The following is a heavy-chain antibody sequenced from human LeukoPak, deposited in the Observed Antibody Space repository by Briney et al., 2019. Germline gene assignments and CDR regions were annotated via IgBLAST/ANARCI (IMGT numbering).Heavy chain of an antibody. CDR1: GGSISSGGYS. D-gene: IGHD6-19*01. Sequence: SETLSLTCSVSGGSISSGGYSWSWLRQPPGKGLEWIGYINHSGNTYHNPSLMSRVTISVDRSKNQFSLKVNSVTAADTAVYYCARFGSGWHYFDHWGQGTLVTASS. CDR3: ARFGSGWHYFDH. J-gene: IGHJ4*02. V-gene: IGHV4-30-2*01. CDR2: INHSGNT.